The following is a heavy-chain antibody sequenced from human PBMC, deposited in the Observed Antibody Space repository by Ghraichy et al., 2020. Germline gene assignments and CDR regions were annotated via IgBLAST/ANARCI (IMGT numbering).Heavy chain of an antibody. J-gene: IGHJ4*02. CDR2: TYYRSKWYN. D-gene: IGHD3-16*01. Sequence: SQTLSLTCAISGDSVFSNSAAWNWIRQSPSRGLEWLGRTYYRSKWYNDYAVSVKSRITINPDTSKNQFSLQLNSMTPEDTAVYYCARESGDSIWGRGYYFDYWGQGTLVTVSS. CDR3: ARESGDSIWGRGYYFDY. CDR1: GDSVFSNSAA. V-gene: IGHV6-1*01.